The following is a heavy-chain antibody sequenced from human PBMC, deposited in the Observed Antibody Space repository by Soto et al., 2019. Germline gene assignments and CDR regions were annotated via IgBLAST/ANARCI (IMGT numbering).Heavy chain of an antibody. J-gene: IGHJ6*02. D-gene: IGHD4-17*01. CDR2: IFNSGQT. Sequence: SEPLSLTCSVAGVSVTGDAVFWGWIGQCPGPGLEWIGTIFNSGQTFYNEFLESRVTMSVDPSHNQFSLRLTSVTAADTAVYFCAKHKRRSASDLPYLDGWGQGTKVTISS. CDR3: AKHKRRSASDLPYLDG. V-gene: IGHV4-39*01. CDR1: GVSVTGDAVF.